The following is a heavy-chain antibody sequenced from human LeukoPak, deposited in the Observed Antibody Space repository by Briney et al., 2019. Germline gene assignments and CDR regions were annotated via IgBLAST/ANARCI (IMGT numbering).Heavy chain of an antibody. V-gene: IGHV6-1*01. D-gene: IGHD2-15*01. Sequence: SQTLSLTCAISGYSVSRDSTAWNWIRQSPSRGLEWLGRTYYRSKWYNEYAASVRSRITINADTSKNQFSLHLNSVTPEDTAVYYCARGYSLDYWGQGTLVTVSS. CDR1: GYSVSRDSTA. CDR3: ARGYSLDY. CDR2: TYYRSKWYN. J-gene: IGHJ4*02.